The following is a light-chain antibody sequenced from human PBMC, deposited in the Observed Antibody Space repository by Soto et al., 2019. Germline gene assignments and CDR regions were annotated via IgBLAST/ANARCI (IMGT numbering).Light chain of an antibody. CDR3: QQYGSSPPT. J-gene: IGKJ1*01. V-gene: IGKV3-20*01. CDR2: GAS. CDR1: QSVSSSY. Sequence: EIGLSQSPCDMKIGDGRRATKSCRASQSVSSSYLAWYQQKPGQAPRLLIYGASSRATGIPDRFSGSGSGTDFTLTISRLEPEDFAVYYCQQYGSSPPTFGQGTKVDI.